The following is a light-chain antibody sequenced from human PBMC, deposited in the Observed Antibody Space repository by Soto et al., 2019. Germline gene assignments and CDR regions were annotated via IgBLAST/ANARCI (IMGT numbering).Light chain of an antibody. V-gene: IGLV2-14*03. J-gene: IGLJ1*01. CDR3: CSYTTTSSYV. Sequence: QSALTQPASVSGSPGQSITISCTGSSSDVGSYKYVSWYQQHPGKAPKVMIYDVSNRPSGVSSRFSGSKSGNTASLTIAGLQAEDEAEDYCCSYTTTSSYVFGSGTKLTVL. CDR2: DVS. CDR1: SSDVGSYKY.